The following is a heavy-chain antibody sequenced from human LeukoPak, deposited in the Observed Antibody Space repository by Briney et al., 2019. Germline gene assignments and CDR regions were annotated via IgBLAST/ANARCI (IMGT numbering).Heavy chain of an antibody. V-gene: IGHV3-21*04. CDR2: ISSSSSYI. Sequence: KPGGSLRLSCAASGFTFSSYSMNWVRQAPGKGLEWVSSISSSSSYIYYADSVKGRFTISRDNAKNSLYLQMNSLRAEDTALYYCARAVCPTIKFCDSSYFMDVWGKGTTVNVS. CDR1: GFTFSSYS. CDR3: ARAVCPTIKFCDSSYFMDV. J-gene: IGHJ6*03. D-gene: IGHD6-6*01.